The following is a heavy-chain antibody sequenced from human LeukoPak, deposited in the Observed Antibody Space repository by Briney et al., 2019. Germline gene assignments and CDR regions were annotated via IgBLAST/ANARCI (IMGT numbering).Heavy chain of an antibody. V-gene: IGHV3-11*01. Sequence: GGSLRLSCAASGFTFSDYYMSWIRQAPVKGLEWVSYISSSGSTIYYADSVKGRFTISRDNAKNSLYLQMNSLRAEDTAVYYCASGYSSSWYDAFDIWGQGTMVTVSS. J-gene: IGHJ3*02. CDR2: ISSSGSTI. D-gene: IGHD6-13*01. CDR1: GFTFSDYY. CDR3: ASGYSSSWYDAFDI.